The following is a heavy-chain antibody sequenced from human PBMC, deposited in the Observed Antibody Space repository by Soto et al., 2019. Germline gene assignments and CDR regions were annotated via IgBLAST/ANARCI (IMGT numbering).Heavy chain of an antibody. CDR1: GYTFTSYY. V-gene: IGHV1-46*01. D-gene: IGHD4-17*01. Sequence: ASVKVSCKASGYTFTSYYMHWVRQAPGQGLEWMGIIIPSGGSTSYAQKFQGRVTMTRDTSTSTVYMELSSLRSEDTAVYYCARDIGTTTVTTSYNWFDPWGQGTLVTVSS. J-gene: IGHJ5*02. CDR2: IIPSGGST. CDR3: ARDIGTTTVTTSYNWFDP.